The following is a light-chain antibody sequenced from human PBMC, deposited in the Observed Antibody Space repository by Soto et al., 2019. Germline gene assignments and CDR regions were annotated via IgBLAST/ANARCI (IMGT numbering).Light chain of an antibody. CDR3: QQYYSYPT. V-gene: IGKV1-8*01. CDR2: AAS. J-gene: IGKJ5*01. Sequence: RIIKNPTSLSASTRDRVTINCRASPGISSYLAWYQQKPGKAPKLLIYAASTLQSGVPSRFSGSGSGTDFTLTISCLQSEDFATYYCQQYYSYPTFGQGTRLEIK. CDR1: PGISSY.